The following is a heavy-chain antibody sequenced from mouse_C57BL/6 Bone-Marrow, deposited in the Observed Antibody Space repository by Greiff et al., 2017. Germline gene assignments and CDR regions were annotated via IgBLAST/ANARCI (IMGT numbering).Heavy chain of an antibody. CDR3: ARGPLYYSNYVDAMDY. Sequence: VKLQQSGPELVKPGASVKISCKASGYAFSSSWMNWVKQRPGKGLEWIGRIYPGDGDTNYNGKFKGKATLTADKSSSTAYMQLSSLTSEDSAVYFCARGPLYYSNYVDAMDYWGQGTSVTVSS. V-gene: IGHV1-82*01. CDR2: IYPGDGDT. D-gene: IGHD2-5*01. J-gene: IGHJ4*01. CDR1: GYAFSSSW.